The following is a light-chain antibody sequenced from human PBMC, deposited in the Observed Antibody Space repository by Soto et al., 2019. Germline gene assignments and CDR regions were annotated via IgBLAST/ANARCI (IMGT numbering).Light chain of an antibody. V-gene: IGKV3-15*01. CDR3: QQYNKWPLT. CDR1: QSVSSN. Sequence: EIMMTQSPGTLSASPGERATLSCRASQSVSSNLAWYQQKPGLAPRLLIYAVSTRATGIPARFSGSGSGTAFTLTISSLQSEDFAVYYCQQYNKWPLTFGQGTKVEIK. J-gene: IGKJ1*01. CDR2: AVS.